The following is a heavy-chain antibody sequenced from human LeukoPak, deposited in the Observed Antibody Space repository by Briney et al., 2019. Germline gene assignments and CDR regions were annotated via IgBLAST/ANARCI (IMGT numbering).Heavy chain of an antibody. CDR3: ARVPGTTFLLSYMDV. V-gene: IGHV3-72*01. D-gene: IGHD1-7*01. Sequence: GGSLRLSCAASGFTLSDHYMDWVRQVPGKGLEWVGRTRNKANSYTTEYAASVKGRFTISRDDSKSSLYLQMNSLKTEDTAVYYCARVPGTTFLLSYMDVWGKGTTVTVSS. CDR1: GFTLSDHY. CDR2: TRNKANSYTT. J-gene: IGHJ6*03.